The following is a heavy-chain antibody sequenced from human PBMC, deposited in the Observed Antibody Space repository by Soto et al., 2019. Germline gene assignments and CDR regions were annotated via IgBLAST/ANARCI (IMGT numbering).Heavy chain of an antibody. D-gene: IGHD1-26*01. CDR2: IIPIFGTA. CDR1: GGTFSSYA. V-gene: IGHV1-69*01. CDR3: ARPDEYSGSYYGRKYCYYGMDV. Sequence: QVQLVQSGAEVKKPGSSVKVSCKASGGTFSSYAISWVRQAPGQGLEWMGGIIPIFGTANYAQKFQGRVTITADESTSTAYMELSSLRPEDTAVYYCARPDEYSGSYYGRKYCYYGMDVWGQGTTVTVSS. J-gene: IGHJ6*02.